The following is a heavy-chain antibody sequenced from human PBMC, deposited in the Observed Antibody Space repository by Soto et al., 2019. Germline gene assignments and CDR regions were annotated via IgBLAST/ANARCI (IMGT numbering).Heavy chain of an antibody. D-gene: IGHD3-3*01. V-gene: IGHV3-23*01. CDR1: GFTFSSYA. CDR3: AKKVYYDFWSVFAFDI. CDR2: ITGSGGST. J-gene: IGHJ3*02. Sequence: EVQRLESGGGLVQPGGSLRLSCAASGFTFSSYALTWVRQAPGKGLEWVSGITGSGGSTFYADSVKGRFTISRDNSKNTLYLQMNSLSAEDTAVYYCAKKVYYDFWSVFAFDIWGQGTMVTVSS.